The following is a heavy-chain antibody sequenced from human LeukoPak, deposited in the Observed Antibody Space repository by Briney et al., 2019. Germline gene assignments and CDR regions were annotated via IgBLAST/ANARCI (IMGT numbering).Heavy chain of an antibody. Sequence: GGSLRLSCAASGFTFSSYWMSWVRQAPGKGLEWEANIKQDGSEKYYVDSVKGRFTISRDNAKNSLYLQMNSLRAEDTAVYYCARGDFWSGYYTGIYEATAYYFDYWGQGTLVTVSS. CDR3: ARGDFWSGYYTGIYEATAYYFDY. CDR1: GFTFSSYW. J-gene: IGHJ4*02. CDR2: IKQDGSEK. V-gene: IGHV3-7*01. D-gene: IGHD3-3*01.